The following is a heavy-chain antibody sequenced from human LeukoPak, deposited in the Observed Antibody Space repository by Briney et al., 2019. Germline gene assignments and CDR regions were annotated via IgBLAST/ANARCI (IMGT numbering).Heavy chain of an antibody. CDR1: GGSISSSSYY. CDR3: ARDFAYYGGNHDAFDI. D-gene: IGHD4-23*01. Sequence: SETLSLTCTVSGGSISSSSYYWGWIRQPPGKGLEWIGSIYYSGSTYYNPSLKSRVTISVDTSKNQFSLKLSSVTAADTAVYYCARDFAYYGGNHDAFDIWGQGTMVTVSS. V-gene: IGHV4-39*07. J-gene: IGHJ3*02. CDR2: IYYSGST.